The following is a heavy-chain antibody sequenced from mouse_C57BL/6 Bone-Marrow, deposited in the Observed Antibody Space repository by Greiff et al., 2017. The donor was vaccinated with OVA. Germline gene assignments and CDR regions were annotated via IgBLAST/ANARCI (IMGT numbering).Heavy chain of an antibody. J-gene: IGHJ2*01. V-gene: IGHV1-54*01. CDR1: GYAFTNYL. Sequence: QVQLQQSGAELVRPGTSVKVSCKASGYAFTNYLIEWVKQRPGQGLEWIGVINPGSGGTNYNEKFKGKATLTADKSSSTAYTQLSSLTSEDSAVYFCARSYYDYDGDYWGQGTTLTVSS. D-gene: IGHD2-4*01. CDR3: ARSYYDYDGDY. CDR2: INPGSGGT.